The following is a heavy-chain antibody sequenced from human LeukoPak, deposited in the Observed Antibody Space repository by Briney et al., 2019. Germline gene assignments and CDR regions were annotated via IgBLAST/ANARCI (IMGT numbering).Heavy chain of an antibody. D-gene: IGHD3-9*01. Sequence: GSLRLSCAASGFTFSSYAMSWVRQAPGKGLEWIGYIYYSGSTNYNPSLKSRVTISVDTSKNQFSLKLSSVTAADTAVYYCARGAHRSVLRYFNWFGAFDIWGQGTMVTVSS. CDR1: GFTFSSYA. CDR2: IYYSGST. CDR3: ARGAHRSVLRYFNWFGAFDI. J-gene: IGHJ3*02. V-gene: IGHV4-59*01.